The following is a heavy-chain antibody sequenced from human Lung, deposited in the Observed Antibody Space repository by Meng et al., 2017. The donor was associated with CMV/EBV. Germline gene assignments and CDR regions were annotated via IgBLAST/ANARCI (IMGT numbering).Heavy chain of an antibody. CDR3: ALDYDRYGYYYAFAY. CDR1: GYSFIDYY. D-gene: IGHD3-22*01. J-gene: IGHJ4*02. CDR2: IRPSGGDT. V-gene: IGHV1-2*04. Sequence: QDDLMQSGAAVKNPGDSVNRSCQSSGYSFIDYYNHWVRQASGQGFEWMGWIRPSGGDTNYAQKFQAWVIMTRDTSTRTAYMELGSLRSDDTVVYHCALDYDRYGYYYAFAYWGQGTLVTVSS.